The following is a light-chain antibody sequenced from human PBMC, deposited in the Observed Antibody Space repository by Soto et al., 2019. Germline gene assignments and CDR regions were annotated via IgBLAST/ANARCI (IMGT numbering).Light chain of an antibody. V-gene: IGKV1-5*01. Sequence: DIQMTQSPSTLSASVGDRVTITCRASQSISSWLAWYQHKPGKAPKLLIYDASSLVSGVPSRFSGSGSGTDFTRTVSSLQPDDVATYYFQQYNSYSTFGQGTKVEIK. J-gene: IGKJ1*01. CDR2: DAS. CDR3: QQYNSYST. CDR1: QSISSW.